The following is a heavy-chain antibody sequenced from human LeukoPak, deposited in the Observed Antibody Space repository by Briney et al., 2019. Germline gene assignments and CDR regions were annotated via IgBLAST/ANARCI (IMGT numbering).Heavy chain of an antibody. D-gene: IGHD3-16*01. CDR1: SASISSSPYF. J-gene: IGHJ4*02. V-gene: IGHV4-39*07. Sequence: PSETLSLTCTVSSASISSSPYFWAWIRQSPGKGLEWIGEILQSGSTNYNPSLRSRVTISIDKSKNQFSLNLSSVTAADTAVYYCARESWSYASKFHYWGQGTLVTVSS. CDR2: ILQSGST. CDR3: ARESWSYASKFHY.